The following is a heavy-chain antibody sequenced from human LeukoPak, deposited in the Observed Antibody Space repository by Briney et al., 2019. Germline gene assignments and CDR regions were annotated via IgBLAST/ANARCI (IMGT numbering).Heavy chain of an antibody. Sequence: GGSLRLSCAASGFTFSNAWMSWVRQAPGKGLEWVSYISSSSSTIYYADSVKGRFTISRDNAKNSLYLQMNSLRAEDAAVYYCANEYSKGDIWGQGTVVTVSS. J-gene: IGHJ3*02. CDR3: ANEYSKGDI. D-gene: IGHD4-11*01. CDR1: GFTFSNAW. CDR2: ISSSSSTI. V-gene: IGHV3-48*04.